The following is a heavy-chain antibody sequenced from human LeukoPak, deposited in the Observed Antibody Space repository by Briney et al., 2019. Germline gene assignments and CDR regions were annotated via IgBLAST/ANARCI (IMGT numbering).Heavy chain of an antibody. J-gene: IGHJ4*02. CDR3: AAKTTVVRGRYFDY. V-gene: IGHV1-58*02. D-gene: IGHD4-23*01. Sequence: GTSVKVSCKASGFTFTSSAMQWVRQARGQRLEWRGWIVVGSGNTNYAQKFQERVTITRDMSTSTAYMELSSLRSEDTAVYYCAAKTTVVRGRYFDYWGQGTLVTVSS. CDR1: GFTFTSSA. CDR2: IVVGSGNT.